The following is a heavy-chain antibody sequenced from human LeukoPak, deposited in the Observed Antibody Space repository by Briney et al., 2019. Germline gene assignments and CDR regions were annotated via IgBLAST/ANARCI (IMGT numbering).Heavy chain of an antibody. CDR3: ARVPLRFLEPFDN. V-gene: IGHV4-34*01. D-gene: IGHD3-3*01. CDR1: GGSFKDNY. CDR2: INHSGTT. Sequence: SETLSLTCAAYGGSFKDNYWSWIRKPPGKGLEWIGEINHSGTTNYNPSLKSRVTMSLDTSKNQLSLKLNSVTAADTAVYYCARVPLRFLEPFDNWGQGTLVTVSS. J-gene: IGHJ4*02.